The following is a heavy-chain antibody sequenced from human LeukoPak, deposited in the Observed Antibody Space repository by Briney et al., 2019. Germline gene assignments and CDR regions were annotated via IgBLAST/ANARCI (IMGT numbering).Heavy chain of an antibody. CDR2: IGGSGATT. CDR1: GFSFSAYG. Sequence: GRPLRLSCAASGFSFSAYGMNWVRQAPGKGLEWVSAIGGSGATTYYADSVRGRFTISRDNSKNTMYLQMSSLRAEDTAVYYCAKIRLEESATGYWGQGTLVTVSS. CDR3: AKIRLEESATGY. V-gene: IGHV3-23*01. J-gene: IGHJ4*02. D-gene: IGHD2-15*01.